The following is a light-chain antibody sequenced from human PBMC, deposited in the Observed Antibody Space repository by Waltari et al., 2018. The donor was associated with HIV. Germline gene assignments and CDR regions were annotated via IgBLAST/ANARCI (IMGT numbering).Light chain of an antibody. CDR3: QQYGGSALFT. CDR1: QSVSRNY. CDR2: GAS. V-gene: IGKV3-20*01. Sequence: ELVLTQSPGTVSLSPGERATLSCRASQSVSRNYVAWYQHKPGKAPRLLIYGASNSAAVIPDGFSGSGSGTDFTLTSSRLEPEDFAVYYCQQYGGSALFTFGPGTKVEIK. J-gene: IGKJ3*01.